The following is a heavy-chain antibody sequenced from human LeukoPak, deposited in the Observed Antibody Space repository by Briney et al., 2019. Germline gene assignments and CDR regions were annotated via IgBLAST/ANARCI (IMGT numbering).Heavy chain of an antibody. CDR2: IYYSGST. CDR1: GGSISSYY. V-gene: IGHV4-59*01. CDR3: ARGSLGYLNWFDP. D-gene: IGHD5-18*01. J-gene: IGHJ5*02. Sequence: SETLSLTCTVSGGSISSYYWSWIRQPPGKGLEWIGYIYYSGSTNYNSSLKSRVTISVDTSKNQFSLKLSSVTAADTAVYYCARGSLGYLNWFDPWGQGTLVTVSS.